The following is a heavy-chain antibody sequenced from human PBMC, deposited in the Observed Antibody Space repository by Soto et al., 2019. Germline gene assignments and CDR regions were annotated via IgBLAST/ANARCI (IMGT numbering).Heavy chain of an antibody. CDR3: AGGRYCLPGRGFPTWFDS. CDR2: IYKNTTT. J-gene: IGHJ5*01. D-gene: IGHD2-15*01. V-gene: IGHV4-30-4*01. Sequence: SSETRSLTYTVSGDSISTVDYFWAWIRQPRGPALECIGYIYKNTTTYYNQSFEGRVAISLDTSKSQFSLTVTPATRAYTGLYFCAGGRYCLPGRGFPTWFDSWGQALLVPVS. CDR1: GDSISTVDYF.